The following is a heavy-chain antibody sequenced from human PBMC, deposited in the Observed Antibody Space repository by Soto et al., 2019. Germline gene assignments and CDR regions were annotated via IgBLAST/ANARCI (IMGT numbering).Heavy chain of an antibody. CDR3: ARDEVAAYYDFWSGSYYYYSGMDD. CDR2: INPNSGGT. Sequence: GASVKVSCKASGYTFTGYYMHWVRQAPGQGLEWMGWINPNSGGTNYAQKFQGRVTMTRDTSISTAYMELSRLRSDDTAVYYCARDEVAAYYDFWSGSYYYYSGMDDWGQGTTVTVSS. D-gene: IGHD3-3*01. J-gene: IGHJ6*02. V-gene: IGHV1-2*02. CDR1: GYTFTGYY.